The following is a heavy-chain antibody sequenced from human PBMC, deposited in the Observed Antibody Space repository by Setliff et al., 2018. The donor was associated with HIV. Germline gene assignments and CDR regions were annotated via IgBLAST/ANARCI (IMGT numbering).Heavy chain of an antibody. CDR2: INSDGSST. Sequence: PGGSLRLSCAASGFTFSSYWMHWVRQAPGKGLVWIARINSDGSSTSYADSVKGRFTISRDKAKNSVYLQVNSLRVEDTAMYYCARDQDWSFDYWGQGTLVTVSS. D-gene: IGHD3-9*01. CDR1: GFTFSSYW. J-gene: IGHJ4*02. CDR3: ARDQDWSFDY. V-gene: IGHV3-74*01.